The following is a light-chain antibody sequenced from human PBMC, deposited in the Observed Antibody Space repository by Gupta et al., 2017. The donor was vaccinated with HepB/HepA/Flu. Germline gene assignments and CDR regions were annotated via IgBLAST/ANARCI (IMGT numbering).Light chain of an antibody. CDR3: SSYTSSSPVV. V-gene: IGLV2-14*03. CDR1: SSDVGGYNY. CDR2: DVS. Sequence: QSTLTQPASVSGSPGQSIPISCTGTSSDVGGYNYVSWYQQHPGKAPKLMIYDVSNRPSGVSSRFSGSKSGNTASLTISGLQAEDEADYYCSSYTSSSPVVFGGGTKLTVL. J-gene: IGLJ2*01.